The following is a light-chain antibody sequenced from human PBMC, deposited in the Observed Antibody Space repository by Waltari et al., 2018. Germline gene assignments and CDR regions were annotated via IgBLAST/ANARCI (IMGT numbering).Light chain of an antibody. Sequence: SYVLTQPPSVSVAPGKTARISWGGNNIGTKSVHWYQQKPGQAPVLVIYHDSDRPSGIPERFSGSNSGNTATLTISRVEAGDEADYYCQVWNSSSDHRVFGGGTKLTVL. CDR1: NIGTKS. CDR3: QVWNSSSDHRV. J-gene: IGLJ3*02. V-gene: IGLV3-21*04. CDR2: HDS.